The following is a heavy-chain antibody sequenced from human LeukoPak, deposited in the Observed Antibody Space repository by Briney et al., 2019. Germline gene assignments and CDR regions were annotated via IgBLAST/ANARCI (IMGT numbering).Heavy chain of an antibody. D-gene: IGHD1-26*01. CDR2: TYYRSKWSN. CDR1: GDSISSYLVT. Sequence: SQTLSLSCAISGDSISSYLVTWNWIRQSPSRGLEWLGRTYYRSKWSNDYAESAKSRVTINPDTSKNQFSLQLNSVTPEDSALYFCARAVSGRFDSWGQEVLVTVSS. J-gene: IGHJ4*02. V-gene: IGHV6-1*01. CDR3: ARAVSGRFDS.